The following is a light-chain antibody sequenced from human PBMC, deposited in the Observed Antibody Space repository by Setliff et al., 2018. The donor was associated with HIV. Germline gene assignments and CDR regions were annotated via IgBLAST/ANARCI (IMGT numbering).Light chain of an antibody. CDR2: EVF. Sequence: QSALAQPASVSGSPGQSITISCSGTSSDIGSYNYVSWYQQYPGKAPKLIIYEVFKRPSGVSNRFSGSKSDNTASLTVSGLQAEDEAEYYCCSYAPRSFGFGTGTKVTV. CDR1: SSDIGSYNY. V-gene: IGLV2-23*02. J-gene: IGLJ1*01. CDR3: CSYAPRSFG.